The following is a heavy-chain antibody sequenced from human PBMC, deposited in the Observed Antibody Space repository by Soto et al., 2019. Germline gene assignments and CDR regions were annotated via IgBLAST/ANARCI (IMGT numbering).Heavy chain of an antibody. V-gene: IGHV3-30*18. CDR3: AKDMEQGGATSNFDY. CDR1: GFTFSSFG. Sequence: GVSLRLSCAASGFTFSSFGLHWVRPAPGRGLEWVAVISYDGSNIYYADSVKGRFTISRDNSKNTQYLQMTGLTAEDTAVYYCAKDMEQGGATSNFDYWGKRTRGTVAS. J-gene: IGHJ4*02. CDR2: ISYDGSNI. D-gene: IGHD1-26*01.